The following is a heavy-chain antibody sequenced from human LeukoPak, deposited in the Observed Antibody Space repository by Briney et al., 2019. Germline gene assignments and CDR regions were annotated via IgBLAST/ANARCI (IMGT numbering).Heavy chain of an antibody. V-gene: IGHV1-69*13. Sequence: GASVKVSCTASGGTFSSYAISWVRQAPGQGLEWMGGIIPIFGTANYAQKFQGRVTITADGSTSTAYMELSSLRSEDTAVYYCARHSGYDYYYYYGMDVWGQGTTVTVSS. D-gene: IGHD5-12*01. CDR3: ARHSGYDYYYYYGMDV. CDR2: IIPIFGTA. CDR1: GGTFSSYA. J-gene: IGHJ6*02.